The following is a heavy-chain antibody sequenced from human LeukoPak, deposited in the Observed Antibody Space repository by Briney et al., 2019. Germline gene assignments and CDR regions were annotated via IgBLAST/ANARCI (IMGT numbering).Heavy chain of an antibody. V-gene: IGHV3-23*01. D-gene: IGHD5-18*01. Sequence: GGSLRLSCAASGFTFSSYSMNWVRQAPGKGLEWVSAISGSGGSTYYADSVKGRFTISRDNSKNTLYLQMNSLRAEDTAVYYCARGYSYGYAQVYYFDYWGQGTLVTVSS. CDR2: ISGSGGST. CDR3: ARGYSYGYAQVYYFDY. CDR1: GFTFSSYS. J-gene: IGHJ4*02.